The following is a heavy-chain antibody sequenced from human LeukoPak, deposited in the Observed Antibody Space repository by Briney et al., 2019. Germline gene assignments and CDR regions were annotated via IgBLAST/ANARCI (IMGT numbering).Heavy chain of an antibody. D-gene: IGHD4-17*01. CDR1: GYTFTSYD. CDR3: ARVALTTVTFGSMDV. Sequence: ASVKVSCKASGYTFTSYDVNWVRQATGQGLEWMGWMNPNSGNTGYAQKFQGRVTMTKNTSISTAYMELSSLRSEDTAVYYCARVALTTVTFGSMDVWGKGTTVTISS. CDR2: MNPNSGNT. V-gene: IGHV1-8*01. J-gene: IGHJ6*03.